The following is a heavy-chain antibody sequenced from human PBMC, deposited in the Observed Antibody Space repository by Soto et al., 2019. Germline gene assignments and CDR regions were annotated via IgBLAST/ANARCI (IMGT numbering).Heavy chain of an antibody. CDR2: IDEYGNTI. J-gene: IGHJ4*02. CDR1: GFTFSSYW. D-gene: IGHD3-16*01. Sequence: GGSLRLSCAASGFTFSSYWMHWVRQVPGKGLLWVSRIDEYGNTIDYADSVRGRFTISRDNARNTLYLEMNSLRAEDTALYYCTRDVGGRWAYWGPGTLVTVSS. V-gene: IGHV3-74*01. CDR3: TRDVGGRWAY.